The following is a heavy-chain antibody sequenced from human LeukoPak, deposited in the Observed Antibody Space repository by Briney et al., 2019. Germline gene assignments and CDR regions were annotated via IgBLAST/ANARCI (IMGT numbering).Heavy chain of an antibody. CDR1: GGSISSYY. CDR3: ARGSFWSGYRSYFDY. D-gene: IGHD3-3*01. Sequence: PSETLSLTCTVSGGSISSYYWSWIRQPAGKGLEWIGHIYTSGSTNYNPSLKSRVTMSVDTSKNQFSLKLSSVTAADTAVYYCARGSFWSGYRSYFDYWGQGTLVTVSS. V-gene: IGHV4-4*07. J-gene: IGHJ4*02. CDR2: IYTSGST.